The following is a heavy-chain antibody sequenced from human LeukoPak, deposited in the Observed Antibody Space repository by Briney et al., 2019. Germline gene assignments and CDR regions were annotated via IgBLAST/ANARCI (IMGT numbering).Heavy chain of an antibody. CDR3: ARDPPRFLEWLSSDY. CDR2: INPNSGGT. CDR1: GYTFTGYY. V-gene: IGHV1-2*02. D-gene: IGHD3-3*01. Sequence: ASVKVSCKASGYTFTGYYMHWVRQAPGQGLEWMGWINPNSGGTNYAQKFQGRVTMTRDTSISTAYMEVRSLRSDDTAVYYCARDPPRFLEWLSSDYWGQGTLVTVSS. J-gene: IGHJ4*02.